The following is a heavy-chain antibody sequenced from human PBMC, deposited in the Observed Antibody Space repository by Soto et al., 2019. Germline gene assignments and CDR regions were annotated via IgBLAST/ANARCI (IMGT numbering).Heavy chain of an antibody. CDR1: GYTFTSYD. Sequence: QVQLVQSGAEVKKPGASVKVSCKASGYTFTSYDINWVRQATGQGLEWMGWMNPNSCNTGYAQKFQGRVTMTRNTSISTAYMELSSLRSEDTAVYYCARGDGYNSLSYYGIYVWGQGTTVTVSS. CDR3: ARGDGYNSLSYYGIYV. J-gene: IGHJ6*02. V-gene: IGHV1-8*01. CDR2: MNPNSCNT. D-gene: IGHD1-1*01.